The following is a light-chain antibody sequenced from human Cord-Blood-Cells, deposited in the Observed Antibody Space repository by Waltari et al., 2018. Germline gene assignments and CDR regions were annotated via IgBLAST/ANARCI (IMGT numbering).Light chain of an antibody. CDR1: SSDVGSYNL. Sequence: QSALTPPASVSGSPGQSITISCTGTSSDVGSYNLVSWYQQHPGKAPKLMIYEGSKRPSGVSNRFSGSKSGNTASLTISALQAEDEADYYCCSYAGSSTWVFGGGTKLTVL. CDR3: CSYAGSSTWV. V-gene: IGLV2-23*01. J-gene: IGLJ3*02. CDR2: EGS.